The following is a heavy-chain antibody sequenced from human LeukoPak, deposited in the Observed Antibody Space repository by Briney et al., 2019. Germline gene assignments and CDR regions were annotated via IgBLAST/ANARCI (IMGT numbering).Heavy chain of an antibody. J-gene: IGHJ4*02. Sequence: GGSLRLSCAASGFTFNAFWMHWVRQAPGKGLVWVSRINSDGSSTTYADSVKGRFTVSRDNAKNTLYLQMDSLRAEDSAVYYCARGLVHDTSGYYSDYWGQGILVTVSS. CDR3: ARGLVHDTSGYYSDY. CDR1: GFTFNAFW. CDR2: INSDGSST. V-gene: IGHV3-74*01. D-gene: IGHD3-22*01.